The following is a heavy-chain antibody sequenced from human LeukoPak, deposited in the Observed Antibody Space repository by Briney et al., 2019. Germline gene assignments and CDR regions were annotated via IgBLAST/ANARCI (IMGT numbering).Heavy chain of an antibody. V-gene: IGHV1-18*01. D-gene: IGHD3-10*01. CDR1: GYTFTSYG. Sequence: ASVKVSCKASGYTFTSYGISWVRQAPGQGLEWMGWISAYSGNTNYAQKLQGRVTMTTDTSTSTAYMELRSLRSDDTAVYYCARYARITMVRGHLYYYYGMDVWGQGTTVTVSS. CDR3: ARYARITMVRGHLYYYYGMDV. CDR2: ISAYSGNT. J-gene: IGHJ6*02.